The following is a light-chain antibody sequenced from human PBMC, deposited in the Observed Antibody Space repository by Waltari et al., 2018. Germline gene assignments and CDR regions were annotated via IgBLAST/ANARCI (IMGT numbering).Light chain of an antibody. CDR2: VAS. Sequence: DIQMTQSPSSVSASVGDRVAITCRASQGIGSWLAWYQQKPGEAPKLLIYVASSLQSGVPSRFSGSGSGTDFTLTISSLQPEDFATYYCQQANSFPITFGQGTRLEIK. J-gene: IGKJ5*01. CDR3: QQANSFPIT. CDR1: QGIGSW. V-gene: IGKV1-12*01.